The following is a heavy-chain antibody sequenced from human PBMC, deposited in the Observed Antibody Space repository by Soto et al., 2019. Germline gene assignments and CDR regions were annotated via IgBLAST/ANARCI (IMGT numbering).Heavy chain of an antibody. D-gene: IGHD3-10*01. CDR3: ARWAGVDYYYGMDV. V-gene: IGHV1-69*13. CDR1: GGTFSSYS. J-gene: IGHJ6*02. CDR2: IIPIFGTA. Sequence: SVKVSCKASGGTFSSYSISWVRQAPGQGLEWMGGIIPIFGTANYAQKFQGRVTITADESTSTAYMELSSLRSEDTAVYYCARWAGVDYYYGMDVWGQGTTVTVSS.